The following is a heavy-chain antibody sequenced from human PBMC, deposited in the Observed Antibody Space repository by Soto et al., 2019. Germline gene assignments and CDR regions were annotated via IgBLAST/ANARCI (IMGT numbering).Heavy chain of an antibody. V-gene: IGHV3-74*01. J-gene: IGHJ6*02. CDR3: AREIVGAAPHGMDV. CDR1: GFTFSSYG. Sequence: PGGSLRLSSAASGFTFSSYGMHWVRQAPGKGLVWVSRINNDGSSTTYADSVEGRFTISRDNARNTHYLQMNSLRVEDTAVYYCAREIVGAAPHGMDVWGQGTTVTVSS. D-gene: IGHD1-26*01. CDR2: INNDGSST.